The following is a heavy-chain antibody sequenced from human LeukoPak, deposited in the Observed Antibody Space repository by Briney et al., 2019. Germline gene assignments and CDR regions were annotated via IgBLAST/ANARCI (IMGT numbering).Heavy chain of an antibody. D-gene: IGHD3-9*01. CDR3: ARHYDILTDSRYFDY. CDR1: GGSISSSSYY. J-gene: IGHJ4*02. Sequence: SETLSLTCTVSGGSISSSSYYWGWIRQPPGKGLEWIESIYYSGSTYYNPSLKSRVTISIDTSKNPFSLKLSSVTAADTAVYYCARHYDILTDSRYFDYWGQGTLVTVSS. V-gene: IGHV4-39*01. CDR2: IYYSGST.